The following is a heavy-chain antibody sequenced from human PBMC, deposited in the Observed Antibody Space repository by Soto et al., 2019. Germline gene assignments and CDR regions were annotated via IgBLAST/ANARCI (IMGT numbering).Heavy chain of an antibody. J-gene: IGHJ6*02. CDR2: ISSSSSYI. CDR1: GFTFSSYS. D-gene: IGHD2-21*02. Sequence: LRLSCAASGFTFSSYSMNWVRQAPGKGLEWVSSISSSSSYIYYADSVKGRFTISRDNAKNSLYLQMNSLRAEDTAVYYCAREERSAYCGGDCYERGFGMDVWGQGTTVTVSS. V-gene: IGHV3-21*01. CDR3: AREERSAYCGGDCYERGFGMDV.